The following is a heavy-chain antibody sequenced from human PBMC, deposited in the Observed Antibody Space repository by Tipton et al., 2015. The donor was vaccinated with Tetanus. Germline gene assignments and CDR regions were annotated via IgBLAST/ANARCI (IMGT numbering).Heavy chain of an antibody. CDR3: ARRGGDFLTSYYDS. J-gene: IGHJ4*02. V-gene: IGHV4-39*01. CDR2: ISYSGNT. CDR1: GGSISSRNYY. D-gene: IGHD3-9*01. Sequence: TLSLTCTVSGGSISSRNYYWGWLRQDPGKGLEWIGRISYSGNTAYNPSLKSRVAISVDTAKNQFSLKLTSVTAADTAVYYCARRGGDFLTSYYDSWGQGTPVIVAP.